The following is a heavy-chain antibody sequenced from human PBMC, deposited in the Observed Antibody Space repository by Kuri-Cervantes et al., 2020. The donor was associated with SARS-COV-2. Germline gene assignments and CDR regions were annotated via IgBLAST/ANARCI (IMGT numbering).Heavy chain of an antibody. V-gene: IGHV1-18*04. Sequence: ASVKVSCKASGYSFTSYAISWVRQAPGQGLEWMGWISAYNGNTNYAQKLQGRVTMTTDTSTSTAYMELRSLRSDDTAVYYCARGRYSSSSGDAFDIWGQGTMVTVSS. CDR1: GYSFTSYA. D-gene: IGHD6-6*01. CDR2: ISAYNGNT. J-gene: IGHJ3*02. CDR3: ARGRYSSSSGDAFDI.